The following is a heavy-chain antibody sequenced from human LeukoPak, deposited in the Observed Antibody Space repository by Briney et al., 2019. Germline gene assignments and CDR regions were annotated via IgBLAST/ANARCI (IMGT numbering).Heavy chain of an antibody. CDR1: GFTFSSYS. J-gene: IGHJ4*02. Sequence: GGSLRLSCAASGFTFSSYSMNWVRQAPGKGLEWVSSISSSSSYIYYADSVKGRFTIYRDNAKNSLYLQMNSPRAEDTAVYYCARERTGVGYHDYWGQGTLVTVSS. V-gene: IGHV3-21*01. D-gene: IGHD1-26*01. CDR3: ARERTGVGYHDY. CDR2: ISSSSSYI.